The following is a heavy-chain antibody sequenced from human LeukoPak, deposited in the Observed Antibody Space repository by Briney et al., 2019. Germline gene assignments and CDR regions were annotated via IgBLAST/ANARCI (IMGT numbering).Heavy chain of an antibody. CDR3: ARVLRYCSGGNCYSGGLGYMDV. CDR1: GYTFAAYY. D-gene: IGHD2-15*01. CDR2: IRPNSGGT. J-gene: IGHJ6*03. V-gene: IGHV1-2*02. Sequence: ASVKVSCKASGYTFAAYYMYWVRQAPGQGLEWMGWIRPNSGGTNYTQKFQGRVTMTRDTSINTAYMELNRLTSDDTAVYYCARVLRYCSGGNCYSGGLGYMDVWGKGTTVTISS.